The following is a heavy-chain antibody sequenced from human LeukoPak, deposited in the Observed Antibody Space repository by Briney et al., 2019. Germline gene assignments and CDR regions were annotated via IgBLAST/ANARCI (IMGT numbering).Heavy chain of an antibody. CDR3: ARDLVTVTKGFDI. J-gene: IGHJ3*02. V-gene: IGHV4-59*01. CDR2: ISYIGST. Sequence: SGTLPLTCTVSGGSISSNYWSWSRQPPGKGLEWIGYISYIGSTNYNPSLKSRVTISIDTSKNQFSLKLSSVTAADTAVYYCARDLVTVTKGFDIWGQGTMDSVSS. CDR1: GGSISSNY. D-gene: IGHD4-17*01.